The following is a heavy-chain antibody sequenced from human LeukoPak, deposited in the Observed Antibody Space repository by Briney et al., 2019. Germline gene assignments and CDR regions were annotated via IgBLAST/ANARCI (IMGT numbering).Heavy chain of an antibody. CDR3: AKAAVYSRNWTPFDD. CDR1: GFTFSSYD. CDR2: IGTAGDT. D-gene: IGHD6-13*01. V-gene: IGHV3-13*01. Sequence: GGSLRLSCAASGFTFSSYDMHWVRQATGKGLEWVSAIGTAGDTYYPGSVKGRFTISRDTSKNTLFLQMNSLRADDTAIYYCAKAAVYSRNWTPFDDWGQGTLVIVSS. J-gene: IGHJ4*02.